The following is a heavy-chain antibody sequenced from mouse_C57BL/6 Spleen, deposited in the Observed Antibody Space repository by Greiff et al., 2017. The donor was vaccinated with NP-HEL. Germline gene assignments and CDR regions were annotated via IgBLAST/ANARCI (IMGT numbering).Heavy chain of an antibody. D-gene: IGHD2-4*01. V-gene: IGHV2-5*01. J-gene: IGHJ3*01. Sequence: VQLKQSGPGLVQPSQRLSITCTVSGFSLTSYGVHWVRQSPGKGLEWLGVIWRGGSTDYNAAFMSRLSITKDNSKSQVFFKMNSLQADDTAIYYCAKEQDYDRSWFAYWGQGTLVTVSA. CDR3: AKEQDYDRSWFAY. CDR2: IWRGGST. CDR1: GFSLTSYG.